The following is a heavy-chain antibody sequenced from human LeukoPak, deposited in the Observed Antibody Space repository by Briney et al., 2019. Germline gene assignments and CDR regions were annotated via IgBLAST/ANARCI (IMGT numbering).Heavy chain of an antibody. V-gene: IGHV4-61*02. CDR3: ARRRTSMYYDILTGYAFDY. J-gene: IGHJ4*02. CDR2: IYTSGST. D-gene: IGHD3-9*01. Sequence: SETLSLTCTVSGGSISSGSYYWSWVRQPAGRGLEWIGRIYTSGSTNYNPSLKSRVTISVDTSKNQFSLKLSSVTAADTAVYYCARRRTSMYYDILTGYAFDYWGQGTLVTVSS. CDR1: GGSISSGSYY.